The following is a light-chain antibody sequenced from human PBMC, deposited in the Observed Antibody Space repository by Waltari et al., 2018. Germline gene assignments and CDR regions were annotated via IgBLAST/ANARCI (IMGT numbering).Light chain of an antibody. Sequence: DIVMTQSPDPLAVSLGERATINCKSSQSVLSSSNNKNYLTWYQQKPEQPPKLLIYWESSRESGVPDRFSGSGSGTDFTLTISSLQAEDVAVYYCQQYYSTPPITFGQGTRLEIK. CDR1: QSVLSSSNNKNY. V-gene: IGKV4-1*01. CDR3: QQYYSTPPIT. CDR2: WES. J-gene: IGKJ5*01.